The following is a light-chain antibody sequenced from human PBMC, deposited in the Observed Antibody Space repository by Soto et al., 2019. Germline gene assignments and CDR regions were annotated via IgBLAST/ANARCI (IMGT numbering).Light chain of an antibody. CDR1: SSNIGTKT. J-gene: IGLJ2*01. V-gene: IGLV1-44*01. CDR2: GH. CDR3: AAWDDSLPGVV. Sequence: QSVLTQPPSASGTPGQTVTISCSGSSSNIGTKTVNWYQQFPGTAPKLLIYGHKRPSGVPDRFSGSKSGTSASLAISGLQSEDEADYYCAAWDDSLPGVVFGGGTKLTVL.